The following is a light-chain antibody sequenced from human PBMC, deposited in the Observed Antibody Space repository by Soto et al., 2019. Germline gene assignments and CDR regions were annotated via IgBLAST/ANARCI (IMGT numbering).Light chain of an antibody. J-gene: IGLJ2*01. CDR1: SGHSSYA. Sequence: QLVLTQSPSASASLGASVKLTCTLSSGHSSYAIAWHQQQPEKGPRSLMKLNSVGSHSKGDAIPYRVSGSSSWAERSLTISSLQSEDESYYYCQTWGTGSQVFGGGTKVTVL. CDR3: QTWGTGSQV. CDR2: LNSVGSH. V-gene: IGLV4-69*01.